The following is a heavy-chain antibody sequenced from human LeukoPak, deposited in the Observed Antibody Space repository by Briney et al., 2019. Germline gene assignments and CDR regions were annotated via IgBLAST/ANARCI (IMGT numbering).Heavy chain of an antibody. J-gene: IGHJ6*02. V-gene: IGHV5-51*01. CDR2: IYPGDSDT. CDR1: GYSFTSYW. CDR3: ARYSSSSSGPYYYYGMDV. Sequence: GESLKISCKGSGYSFTSYWIGWVRQMPGKGLEWMGIIYPGDSDTRYSPSLQGQVTISADKSISTAYLQWSGLKASDTAMYYCARYSSSSSGPYYYYGMDVWGQGTTVTVSS. D-gene: IGHD6-6*01.